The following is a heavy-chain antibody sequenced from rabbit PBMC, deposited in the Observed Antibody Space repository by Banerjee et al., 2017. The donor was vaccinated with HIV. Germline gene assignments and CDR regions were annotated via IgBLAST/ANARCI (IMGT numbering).Heavy chain of an antibody. CDR1: GFSFNYSYW. CDR3: ARGDDDIIGNDYPGAFDP. CDR2: IDTNDGSTGAT. V-gene: IGHV1S45*01. D-gene: IGHD7-1*01. Sequence: QEQLEESGGDLVKPEGSLTLTCTASGFSFNYSYWICWVRQAPGKGLEWIACIDTNDGSTGATYYASWAKGRFTISKTSSTTVTLQMTSLTAADTATYFCARGDDDIIGNDYPGAFDPWGQGTLVTVS. J-gene: IGHJ2*01.